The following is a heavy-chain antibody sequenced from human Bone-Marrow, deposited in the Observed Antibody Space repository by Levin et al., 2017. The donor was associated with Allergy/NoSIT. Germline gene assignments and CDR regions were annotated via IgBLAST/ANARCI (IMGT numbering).Heavy chain of an antibody. V-gene: IGHV4-38-2*02. Sequence: SETLSLTCNVSGYSISSGDYWGWIRQPPGKGLEWIGSVYRYGSTYYNPSLKSRVSMSVDTSKNQFSLRLSSVTAADTAVYFCARLNTAYDFAFDYWGQGTLVTVPS. CDR1: GYSISSGDY. J-gene: IGHJ4*02. CDR3: ARLNTAYDFAFDY. D-gene: IGHD3-3*01. CDR2: VYRYGST.